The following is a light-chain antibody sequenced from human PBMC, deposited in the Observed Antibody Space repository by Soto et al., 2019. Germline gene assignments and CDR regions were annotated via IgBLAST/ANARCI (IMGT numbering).Light chain of an antibody. CDR1: SSNIGSNY. CDR3: AAWDDSLSGPGV. CDR2: RNN. J-gene: IGLJ2*01. Sequence: QSVLTQPPSASGTPGQRVTISCSGSSSNIGSNYVYWYQQLPGTAPKLLIYRNNQRPSGVPDRFSGSKSGTSASLAISGLRSEDEAYYYCAAWDDSLSGPGVFGGGTKVTVL. V-gene: IGLV1-47*01.